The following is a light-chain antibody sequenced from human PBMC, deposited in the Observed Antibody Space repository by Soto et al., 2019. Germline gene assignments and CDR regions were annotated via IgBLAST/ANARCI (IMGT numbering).Light chain of an antibody. CDR2: DVS. CDR1: SSDVGGYNY. J-gene: IGLJ2*01. Sequence: QSALTQPRSVSGSPGQSVTISCTGTSSDVGGYNYVSWYQQHPGKAPKLMIYDVSKRPSGVPDRFSGSKSGNTASLTISGLQAEDEADYYCCSYAGSHTGFGGGTKLTVL. CDR3: CSYAGSHTG. V-gene: IGLV2-11*01.